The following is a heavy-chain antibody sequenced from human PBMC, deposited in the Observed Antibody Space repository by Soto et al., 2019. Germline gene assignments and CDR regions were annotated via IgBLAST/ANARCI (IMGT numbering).Heavy chain of an antibody. Sequence: PSETLSLTCTVSGGSISSGDYYWCWIRQPPGKGLEWVGYIYYSGSTYYNPSLKSRVTISVDTSKNQFSLKLSSVTAADTAVYYCAREEIVGATFDYWGQGTLVTVSS. J-gene: IGHJ4*02. CDR2: IYYSGST. CDR3: AREEIVGATFDY. CDR1: GGSISSGDYY. D-gene: IGHD1-26*01. V-gene: IGHV4-30-4*01.